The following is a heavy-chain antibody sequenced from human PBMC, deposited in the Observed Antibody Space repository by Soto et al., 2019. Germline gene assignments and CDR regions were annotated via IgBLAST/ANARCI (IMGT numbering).Heavy chain of an antibody. CDR3: ARGSPAWYAFDI. D-gene: IGHD2-8*02. V-gene: IGHV3-21*01. J-gene: IGHJ3*02. CDR2: ISSSSSYI. CDR1: GFTFSSYS. Sequence: EVQLVESGGGLVKPGGSLRLSSAASGFTFSSYSMNWVRQAPGKGLEWVSSISSSSSYIYYADSVKGRFTISRDNAKNSLYLQMNSLRAEDTAVYYCARGSPAWYAFDIWGQGTIVTVSS.